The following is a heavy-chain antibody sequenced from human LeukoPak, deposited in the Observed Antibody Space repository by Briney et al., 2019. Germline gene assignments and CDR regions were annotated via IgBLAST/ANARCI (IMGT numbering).Heavy chain of an antibody. Sequence: ASVKVSCKVSGYTLTELSMHWVRQAPGKGLEWMGGFDPEDGETIYAQKFQGRVTMTEDTSTDTAYMELSSLRSEDTAVYYCARGYSRYYYDSSGYLPDFDYWGQGTLVTVSS. CDR1: GYTLTELS. CDR3: ARGYSRYYYDSSGYLPDFDY. CDR2: FDPEDGET. D-gene: IGHD3-22*01. J-gene: IGHJ4*02. V-gene: IGHV1-24*01.